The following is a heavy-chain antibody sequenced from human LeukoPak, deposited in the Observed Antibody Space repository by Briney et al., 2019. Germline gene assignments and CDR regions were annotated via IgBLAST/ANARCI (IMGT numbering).Heavy chain of an antibody. D-gene: IGHD2-15*01. CDR1: GYTFTGYY. Sequence: ASVKVSCKASGYTFTGYYMHWVRQAPGQGLEWMGWINPNSGGTNYAQKLQGRVTMTTDTSTSTAYMELRSLRSDDTAVYYCSSRLLSYGDTFDIWGQGTMVTVSS. CDR3: SSRLLSYGDTFDI. J-gene: IGHJ3*02. CDR2: INPNSGGT. V-gene: IGHV1-2*02.